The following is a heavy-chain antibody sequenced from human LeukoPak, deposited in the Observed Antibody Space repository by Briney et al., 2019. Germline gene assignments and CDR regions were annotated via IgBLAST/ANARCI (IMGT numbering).Heavy chain of an antibody. CDR3: ARGQGGLGSHSSPIDY. Sequence: RASVKVSCKASGYTFTSYGISWVRQAPGQGLEWMGGIIPIFGTANYAQKFQGRVTITADESTSTAYMELSSLRSEDTAVYYCARGQGGLGSHSSPIDYWGQGTLVTVSS. CDR1: GYTFTSYG. CDR2: IIPIFGTA. D-gene: IGHD6-13*01. J-gene: IGHJ4*02. V-gene: IGHV1-69*13.